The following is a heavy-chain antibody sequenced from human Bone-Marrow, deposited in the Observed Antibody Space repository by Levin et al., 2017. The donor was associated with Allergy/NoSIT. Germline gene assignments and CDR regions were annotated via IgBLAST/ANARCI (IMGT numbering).Heavy chain of an antibody. D-gene: IGHD2-2*02. Sequence: GGSLRLSCAASGFTFSDYAMSWVRQAPGKGLEWVSGISGSGGSTNYADSVKGRFTISRDNSKNTIYLQMTSLRAEDTALYYCAKMPLRSYTRPNPDIYFDFWGQGTLVSVSS. CDR1: GFTFSDYA. CDR3: AKMPLRSYTRPNPDIYFDF. CDR2: ISGSGGST. V-gene: IGHV3-23*01. J-gene: IGHJ4*02.